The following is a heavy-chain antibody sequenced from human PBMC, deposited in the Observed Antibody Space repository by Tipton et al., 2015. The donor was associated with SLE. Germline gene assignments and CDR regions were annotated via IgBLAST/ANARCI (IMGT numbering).Heavy chain of an antibody. CDR3: AGPYGDYGYFHH. J-gene: IGHJ1*01. CDR1: GGSISSSAYY. V-gene: IGHV4-39*07. D-gene: IGHD4-17*01. CDR2: IYYSGST. Sequence: TLSLTCTVSGGSISSSAYYWGWIRQPPGKGLEWIGNIYYSGSTYYNPSLRSRVTISEDTSKKQFSLKLSSVTAADTAVYYCAGPYGDYGYFHHWGQGTLVTVSS.